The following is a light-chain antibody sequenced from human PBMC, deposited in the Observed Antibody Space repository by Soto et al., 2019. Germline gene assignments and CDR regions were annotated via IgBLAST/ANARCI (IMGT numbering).Light chain of an antibody. V-gene: IGKV4-1*01. CDR2: WAS. Sequence: DIVMTQSPDSLAVSLGERATINCKSSQSVLYSSNNKNYLAWYQQKPGQPPKLLIYWASTRESGVPDRFSGSGSGTDFTLTISSLQAEDETVSYCQQYYSTPYTFGQVNKL. J-gene: IGKJ2*01. CDR1: QSVLYSSNNKNY. CDR3: QQYYSTPYT.